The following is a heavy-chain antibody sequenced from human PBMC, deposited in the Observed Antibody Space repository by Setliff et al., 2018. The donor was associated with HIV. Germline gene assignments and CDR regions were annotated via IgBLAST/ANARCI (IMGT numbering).Heavy chain of an antibody. D-gene: IGHD3-3*01. J-gene: IGHJ4*02. V-gene: IGHV1-3*01. CDR2: INAGNGSS. CDR3: ARGSSALIMREFYDFWSATRDAWDY. CDR1: GYTFSSYV. Sequence: ASVKVSCKASGYTFSSYVMNWVRQAPGHKLEWMGWINAGNGSSYFAQKLQDRVTMTSDTSTSTAYMELRSLRSDDTAVYYCARGSSALIMREFYDFWSATRDAWDYWGQGTLVTVSS.